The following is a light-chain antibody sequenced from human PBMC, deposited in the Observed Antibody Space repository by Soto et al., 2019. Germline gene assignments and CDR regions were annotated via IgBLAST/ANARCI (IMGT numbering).Light chain of an antibody. Sequence: QSVLAQPASVSGSPGQSITISCTGTSSDVGGYNYVSWYQQHPGKAPKLMIYDVSNRPSGVSNLFSGSKSGNTASLTISWLQAEDEADYYCSSYTSSSTLEGVFGTGTKVTVL. CDR2: DVS. CDR1: SSDVGGYNY. CDR3: SSYTSSSTLEGV. J-gene: IGLJ1*01. V-gene: IGLV2-14*01.